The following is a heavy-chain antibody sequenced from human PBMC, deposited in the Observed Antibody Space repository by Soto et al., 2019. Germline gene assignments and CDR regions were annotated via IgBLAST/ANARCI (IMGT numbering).Heavy chain of an antibody. Sequence: GSLRLSCAASGFTFSSHWMSWVRQAPGKGLEWVANIKQDGSEKFYVDSVKGRFTISRDNAKNSLYLQMSSLRAEDTAVYYCTRGTELVYCTSTSCPGMDVWGQGTTVTVSS. CDR1: GFTFSSHW. V-gene: IGHV3-7*03. CDR3: TRGTELVYCTSTSCPGMDV. D-gene: IGHD2-2*01. J-gene: IGHJ6*02. CDR2: IKQDGSEK.